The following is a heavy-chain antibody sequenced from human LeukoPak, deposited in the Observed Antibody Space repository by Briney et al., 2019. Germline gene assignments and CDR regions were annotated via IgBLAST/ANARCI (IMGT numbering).Heavy chain of an antibody. D-gene: IGHD3-22*01. CDR2: FDPEDGET. J-gene: IGHJ4*02. V-gene: IGHV1-24*01. CDR3: ARGSDSSGYYVLDY. CDR1: GYTLTELS. Sequence: GASVKVSCKVSGYTLTELSMHWVRQAPGKGLEWMGGFDPEDGETIYAQKFQGRVTITADESTSTAYMELSSLRSEDTAVYYCARGSDSSGYYVLDYWGQGTLVTVSS.